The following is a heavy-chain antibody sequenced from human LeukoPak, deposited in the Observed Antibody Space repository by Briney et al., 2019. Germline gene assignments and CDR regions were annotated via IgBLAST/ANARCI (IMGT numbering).Heavy chain of an antibody. V-gene: IGHV3-23*01. D-gene: IGHD6-19*01. CDR1: GFIFTSYA. CDR3: AKAPPRKWLLNHYPAFDI. Sequence: GGSLRLSRAASGFIFTSYAMSWVRQAPGKGLEWVSAISGSGGSTYYADSVKGRFTISRDNSKNTLYLQMNSLRAEDTAVYYCAKAPPRKWLLNHYPAFDIWGQGTMVTVSS. J-gene: IGHJ3*02. CDR2: ISGSGGST.